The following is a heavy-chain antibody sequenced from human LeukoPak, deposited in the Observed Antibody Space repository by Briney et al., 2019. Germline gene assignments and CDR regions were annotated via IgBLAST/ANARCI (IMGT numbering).Heavy chain of an antibody. CDR2: VSGSGGST. CDR3: AKRVVGATRYFDL. D-gene: IGHD2-15*01. CDR1: GFTFSSYA. J-gene: IGHJ2*01. V-gene: IGHV3-23*01. Sequence: GGSLRLSCAASGFTFSSYAMSWVRQAPGKGLEWVSVVSGSGGSTYNADSVKGRLTISRDNSKNTLYLQMNSLRAEDTAVYYCAKRVVGATRYFDLWGRGTLVTVSS.